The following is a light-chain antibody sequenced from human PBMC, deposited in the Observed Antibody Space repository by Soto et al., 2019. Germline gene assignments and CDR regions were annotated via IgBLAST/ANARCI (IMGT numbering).Light chain of an antibody. CDR2: DTS. CDR3: LLSYSGALVV. Sequence: QAVVTQEPSQTVSPGGTVTLTSSSSTGAVTSGHYPYWFQQKPGQAPRTLIYDTSNKHSWTPARFSGSLLGGKAALTLSGAQPEDEAEYYFLLSYSGALVVFGGGTKLTVL. CDR1: TGAVTSGHY. V-gene: IGLV7-46*01. J-gene: IGLJ2*01.